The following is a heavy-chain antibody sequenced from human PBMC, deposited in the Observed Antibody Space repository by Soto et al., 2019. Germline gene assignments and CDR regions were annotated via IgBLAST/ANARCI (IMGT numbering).Heavy chain of an antibody. J-gene: IGHJ3*02. CDR1: GYTLTELS. CDR3: ATGPPWDIVVVVAARPYDAFDI. V-gene: IGHV1-24*01. D-gene: IGHD2-15*01. Sequence: ASVKVSCKVSGYTLTELSMHWVRQAPGKGLEWMGGFDPEDGETIYAQKFQGRVTMTEDTSTDTAYMELSSLRSEDTAVYYCATGPPWDIVVVVAARPYDAFDIWGQGTMVTVSS. CDR2: FDPEDGET.